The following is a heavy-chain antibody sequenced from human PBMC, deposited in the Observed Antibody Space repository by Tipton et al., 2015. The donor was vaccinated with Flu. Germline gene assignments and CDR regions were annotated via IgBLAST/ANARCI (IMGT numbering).Heavy chain of an antibody. D-gene: IGHD5-24*01. CDR3: ARPAGHGYNSPHFDY. V-gene: IGHV4-38-2*01. J-gene: IGHJ4*02. CDR2: IHHTGNT. Sequence: TLSLTCAVSGFSISSGYYWGWIRQPPGKGLEWIGSIHHTGNTYYNPSLKSRVTMSVDTSRNQFSLKLSSVTAADTAMYYCARPAGHGYNSPHFDYWGQGTLVTVSS. CDR1: GFSISSGYY.